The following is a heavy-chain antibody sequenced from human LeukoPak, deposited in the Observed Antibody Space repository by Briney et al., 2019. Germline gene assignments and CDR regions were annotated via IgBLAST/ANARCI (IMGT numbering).Heavy chain of an antibody. CDR3: ARDTIGGSGANYYYYMDV. D-gene: IGHD3-10*01. V-gene: IGHV4-39*07. J-gene: IGHJ6*03. CDR1: GGSISSSSNY. Sequence: SETLSLTCTVSGGSISSSSNYWGWIRQPPGKGLEWIGSIYYSGSTYYNPSLKSRVTISVDTSKNQFSLRLSSVTAEDTAVYYCARDTIGGSGANYYYYMDVWGKGTTVTISS. CDR2: IYYSGST.